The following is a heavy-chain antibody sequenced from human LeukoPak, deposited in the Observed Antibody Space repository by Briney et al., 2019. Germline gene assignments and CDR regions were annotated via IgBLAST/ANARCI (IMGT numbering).Heavy chain of an antibody. D-gene: IGHD2-15*01. CDR2: ISGSGGST. CDR3: AKAPAPYCSGGSCYALGYYYYGMDV. CDR1: GFTFSSYA. Sequence: PGGSLRLSCAASGFTFSSYAMSWVRQAPGKGLEWVSAISGSGGSTYYADSVKGRFTISRGNSKNTLYLQMNSLRAEDTAVYYCAKAPAPYCSGGSCYALGYYYYGMDVWGQGTTVTVSS. J-gene: IGHJ6*02. V-gene: IGHV3-23*01.